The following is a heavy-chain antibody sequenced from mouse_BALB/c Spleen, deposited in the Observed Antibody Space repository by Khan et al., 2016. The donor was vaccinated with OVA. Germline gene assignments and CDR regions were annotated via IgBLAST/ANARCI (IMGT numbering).Heavy chain of an antibody. J-gene: IGHJ3*01. Sequence: VELVESGAELAKPGASVKMSCKASGYTFTTYWMHWVKQRLGQGLVWSGYIDPSTGYTEYNQKFKDKATLTTDKSSSTAYMQLRSLTSEDTADNYCARRGLYGSFAYWGQGTLVTVSA. D-gene: IGHD1-1*02. CDR3: ARRGLYGSFAY. CDR2: IDPSTGYT. V-gene: IGHV1-7*01. CDR1: GYTFTTYW.